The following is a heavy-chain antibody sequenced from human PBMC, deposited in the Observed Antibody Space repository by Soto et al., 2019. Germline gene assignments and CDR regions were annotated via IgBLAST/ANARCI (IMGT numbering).Heavy chain of an antibody. CDR3: AKGLNVGAITPFDY. V-gene: IGHV3-23*01. CDR1: GFTFSSYG. Sequence: EVQLLESGGGLVQPGGSLRLSCAASGFTFSSYGMSWVRQAPGKGLEWVSAISGSGFGTYYADSVKGRFTISRDNSKNTLYLQMNSLRAEDTAVYYCAKGLNVGAITPFDYWGQGTLVTVSS. D-gene: IGHD1-26*01. J-gene: IGHJ4*02. CDR2: ISGSGFGT.